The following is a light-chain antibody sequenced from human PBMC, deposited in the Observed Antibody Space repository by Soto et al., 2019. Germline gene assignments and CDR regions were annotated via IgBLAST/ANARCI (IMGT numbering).Light chain of an antibody. CDR2: DAA. J-gene: IGKJ3*01. CDR3: QQYSSYYS. V-gene: IGKV1-5*01. CDR1: QSPRRW. Sequence: DIQMTQSPSTLSDSVGDRGTIPFRASQSPRRWLPWYPRAPARAPTLLIFDAATWETGVPSRSRGSGSGTAFTLTIDSLQPADFATYYCQQYSSYYSFGPGTKVDI.